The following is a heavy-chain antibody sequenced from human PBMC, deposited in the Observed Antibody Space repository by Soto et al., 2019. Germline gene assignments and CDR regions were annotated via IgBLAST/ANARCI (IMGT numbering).Heavy chain of an antibody. V-gene: IGHV4-39*07. CDR3: ARLGGYYQAFDQ. CDR2: IYYSGST. D-gene: IGHD3-22*01. J-gene: IGHJ4*02. Sequence: SETLCLACTVSGGSISSSSYYWGWIRQPPGKGLEWIGSIYYSGSTTYHPSLKNRVTISVDTSKNQFSLNLTSVTAADTAVYYCARLGGYYQAFDQWGQGSLVTVSS. CDR1: GGSISSSSYY.